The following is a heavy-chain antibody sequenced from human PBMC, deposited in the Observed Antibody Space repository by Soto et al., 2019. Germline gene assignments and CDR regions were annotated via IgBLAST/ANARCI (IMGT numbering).Heavy chain of an antibody. CDR1: GYTFTSYA. V-gene: IGHV1-3*05. D-gene: IGHD2-2*01. CDR2: INAGNGNT. Sequence: QVQLVQSGAEEKKPGASVKVSCKASGYTFTSYAMHWVRQAPGQRLEWMGWINAGNGNTKYSQKFQGRVNITRDTSASTAYMELSSLRSEDTAVYYCARAGYCISTSCYGGWFDPWGQGTLVTVSS. J-gene: IGHJ5*02. CDR3: ARAGYCISTSCYGGWFDP.